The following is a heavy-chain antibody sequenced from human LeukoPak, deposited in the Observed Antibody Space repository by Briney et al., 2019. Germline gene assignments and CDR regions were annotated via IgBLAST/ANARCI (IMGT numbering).Heavy chain of an antibody. D-gene: IGHD3-10*01. V-gene: IGHV4-39*01. J-gene: IGHJ3*02. CDR2: IHYSGST. Sequence: SETLSLTCIVSGGSISSSSYYWGWIRQPPGKGLEWIGSIHYSGSTYYNPSLKSRVTISVDTPKNQFSLKLSSVTAADTAVYHCARRAGSGSTKVFDIWGQGTMVTVSS. CDR3: ARRAGSGSTKVFDI. CDR1: GGSISSSSYY.